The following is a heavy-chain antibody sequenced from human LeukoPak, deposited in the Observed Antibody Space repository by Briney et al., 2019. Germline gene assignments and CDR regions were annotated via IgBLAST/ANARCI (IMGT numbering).Heavy chain of an antibody. J-gene: IGHJ4*02. Sequence: ASVKASCKASGYTFTGYYMHWVRQAPGQGLEWMGWINPNSGGTNYAQKFQGRVTMTRDTSISTAYMELSRLRSDDTAVYYCARVGAPNWGHFDYWGQGTLVTLSS. CDR2: INPNSGGT. CDR1: GYTFTGYY. V-gene: IGHV1-2*02. D-gene: IGHD7-27*01. CDR3: ARVGAPNWGHFDY.